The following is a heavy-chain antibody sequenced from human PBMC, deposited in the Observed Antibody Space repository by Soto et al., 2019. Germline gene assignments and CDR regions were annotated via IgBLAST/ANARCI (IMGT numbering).Heavy chain of an antibody. J-gene: IGHJ4*02. CDR3: ARLQSSSGWNFFDY. CDR2: IYYSGST. Sequence: SETLSLTCTVSGGPISSSSYYWGWIRQPPGKGLEWIGSIYYSGSTYYNPSLKSRVTISVDTSKNQFSLKLSSVTAADTAVYYCARLQSSSGWNFFDYWGQGTLVTVSS. CDR1: GGPISSSSYY. V-gene: IGHV4-39*01. D-gene: IGHD6-19*01.